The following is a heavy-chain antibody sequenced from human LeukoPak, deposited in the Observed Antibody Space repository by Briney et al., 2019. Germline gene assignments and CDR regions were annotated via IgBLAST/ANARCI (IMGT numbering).Heavy chain of an antibody. V-gene: IGHV3-23*01. J-gene: IGHJ4*02. CDR3: AKEFYDYVWGSYHDY. D-gene: IGHD3-16*01. CDR1: GFTFSSYA. Sequence: GGSLRLSCAASGFTFSSYAMSWVRQAPGKGLEWASAISGSGGSTYYADSVKGRFTISRDNSKNTLYLQMNSLRAEDTAVYYCAKEFYDYVWGSYHDYWGQGTLVTVSS. CDR2: ISGSGGST.